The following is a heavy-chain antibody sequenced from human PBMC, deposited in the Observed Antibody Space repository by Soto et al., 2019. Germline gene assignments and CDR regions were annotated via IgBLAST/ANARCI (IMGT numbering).Heavy chain of an antibody. V-gene: IGHV3-74*01. J-gene: IGHJ6*02. Sequence: GGSLRLSCAASGFTFSNYWMHWVRQAPGKGLVWVSRIRYDGSASTYADSVKGRFAISRDNAKNSLYLQMNSLRDEDTAVYYCARDFAVAGRGGVYYYYGIDVWGQGTTVTVSS. CDR3: ARDFAVAGRGGVYYYYGIDV. CDR2: IRYDGSAS. CDR1: GFTFSNYW. D-gene: IGHD6-19*01.